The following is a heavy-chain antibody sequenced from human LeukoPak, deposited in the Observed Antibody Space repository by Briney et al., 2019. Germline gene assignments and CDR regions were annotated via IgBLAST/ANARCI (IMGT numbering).Heavy chain of an antibody. CDR1: GYSFTSYW. CDR3: ARSVDTAMVNFDY. D-gene: IGHD5-18*01. CDR2: IYPGDSDT. V-gene: IGHV5-51*01. Sequence: RGESLKISCKGSGYSFTSYWIGWVRQMPGKGLEGMGIIYPGDSDTRYSPSFQGQVTISADNSISTAYLQWSILKASDTAMYYCARSVDTAMVNFDYWGQGTLVTVSS. J-gene: IGHJ4*02.